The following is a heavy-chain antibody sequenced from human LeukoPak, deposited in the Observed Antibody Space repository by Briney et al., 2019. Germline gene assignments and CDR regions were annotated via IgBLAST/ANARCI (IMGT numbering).Heavy chain of an antibody. D-gene: IGHD3-10*02. CDR3: AKDRSDNTTWYVGSH. CDR2: ISGSGYST. J-gene: IGHJ4*02. Sequence: GGSLRPSCAASGFTFSTYAMSWVRQAPGKGLEWVSGISGSGYSTYYADSVKGRFTISRDNSWNTLFLQMNGLRAEDTAVYYCAKDRSDNTTWYVGSHWGQGTLVTVSS. CDR1: GFTFSTYA. V-gene: IGHV3-23*01.